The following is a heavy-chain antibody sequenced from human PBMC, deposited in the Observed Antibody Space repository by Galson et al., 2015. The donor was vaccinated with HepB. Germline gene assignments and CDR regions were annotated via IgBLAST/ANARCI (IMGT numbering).Heavy chain of an antibody. Sequence: SLRLSCAASGFTFSSYAISWVRQAPGKGLEWVSTINGGGDGTYYADSVKGRFTVSRDNAKNTLSLQMNSLRDEDTAVYYCAKSLGTGAARGLDVWGQGTTVTVSS. D-gene: IGHD2-8*02. V-gene: IGHV3-23*01. J-gene: IGHJ6*02. CDR3: AKSLGTGAARGLDV. CDR1: GFTFSSYA. CDR2: INGGGDGT.